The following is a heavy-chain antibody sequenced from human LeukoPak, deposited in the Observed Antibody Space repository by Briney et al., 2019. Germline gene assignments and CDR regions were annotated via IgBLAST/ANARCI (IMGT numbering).Heavy chain of an antibody. CDR2: ISGSGGST. D-gene: IGHD2-2*01. V-gene: IGHV3-23*01. CDR3: AKRDVAYCSSTSCYPQFDY. CDR1: GSTFSSYA. J-gene: IGHJ4*02. Sequence: GSLRLSCAASGSTFSSYAMSWVRQAPGKGLEWVSAISGSGGSTYYADSVKGRFTISRDNSKNTLYLQMNSLRAEDTAVYYCAKRDVAYCSSTSCYPQFDYWGQGTLVTVSS.